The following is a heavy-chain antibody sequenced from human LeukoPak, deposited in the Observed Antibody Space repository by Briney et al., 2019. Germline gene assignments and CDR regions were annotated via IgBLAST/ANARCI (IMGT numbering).Heavy chain of an antibody. CDR1: GFTFSSYG. J-gene: IGHJ3*02. V-gene: IGHV3-30*02. CDR3: AKDGVTVTTFHAFDI. Sequence: GGSLRLSCPASGFTFSSYGMHWVRQAPGKGLEWVAFIRYDGSNKYYADSVKGRFTISRDNSKNTLYLQMNSLRAEDTAVYYCAKDGVTVTTFHAFDIWGQGTMVTVSS. D-gene: IGHD4-17*01. CDR2: IRYDGSNK.